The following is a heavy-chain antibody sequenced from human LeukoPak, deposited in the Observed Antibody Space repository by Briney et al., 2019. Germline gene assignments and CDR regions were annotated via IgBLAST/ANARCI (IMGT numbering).Heavy chain of an antibody. Sequence: GRSLRLSCAASGFTFSSYAMHWVRQAPGKGLEWVAVISYDGSNKYYADSVKGRFTISRDNSKNTLYLQMNSLRAEDTAVYYCARAGLHSSGWSNFDYWGQGTLVTVSS. V-gene: IGHV3-30*04. CDR2: ISYDGSNK. J-gene: IGHJ4*02. CDR3: ARAGLHSSGWSNFDY. D-gene: IGHD6-19*01. CDR1: GFTFSSYA.